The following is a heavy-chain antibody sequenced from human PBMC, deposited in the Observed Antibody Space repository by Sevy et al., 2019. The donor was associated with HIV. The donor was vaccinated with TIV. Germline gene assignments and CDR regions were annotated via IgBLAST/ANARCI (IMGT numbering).Heavy chain of an antibody. Sequence: SETLSLTCTVSGGSVSSGSYYWSWIRQPPGKGLECIGYIYYSGSTNYNPSLKSRVTISVDPSKNQFSLKLSSVTAADPAVYYCARRGGLVDGGMDVWGQGTTVTVSS. V-gene: IGHV4-61*01. D-gene: IGHD2-8*02. CDR3: ARRGGLVDGGMDV. CDR1: GGSVSSGSYY. J-gene: IGHJ6*02. CDR2: IYYSGST.